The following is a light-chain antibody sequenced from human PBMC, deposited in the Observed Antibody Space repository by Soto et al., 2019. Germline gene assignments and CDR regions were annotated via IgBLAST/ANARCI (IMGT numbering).Light chain of an antibody. CDR2: NDN. Sequence: QSVLTQPPSASGTPGQRVTISCSGSRSNIGSNAVSWYQQLPGTAPKLLIYNDNQRPSGVTGRFSASKSGTSASLAISGLQSEDEADYYCAAWDDSLNARGVFGGGTKVTVL. V-gene: IGLV1-44*01. CDR1: RSNIGSNA. CDR3: AAWDDSLNARGV. J-gene: IGLJ3*02.